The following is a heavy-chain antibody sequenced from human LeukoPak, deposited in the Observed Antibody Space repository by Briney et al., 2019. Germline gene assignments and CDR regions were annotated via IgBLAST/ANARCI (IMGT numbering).Heavy chain of an antibody. CDR3: ASLSGLRLEY. V-gene: IGHV4-4*07. Sequence: PSETLSLTCAVSGGSTSSYYWSWIRQPAGKGLEWIGRIYASGSTTYNPSLKSRVTISLDTSKNQFSLKLRSVTAADTAVYYCASLSGLRLEYWGQGTLVTVSS. D-gene: IGHD3-16*01. CDR2: IYASGST. J-gene: IGHJ4*02. CDR1: GGSTSSYY.